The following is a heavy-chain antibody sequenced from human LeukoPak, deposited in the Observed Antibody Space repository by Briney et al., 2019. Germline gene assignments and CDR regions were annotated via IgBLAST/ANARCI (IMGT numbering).Heavy chain of an antibody. Sequence: SETLSLTCTVSGGSISSGDYYWSWIRQPPGKGLEWIGHIYYSGGTNYNPSLKSRVTISVDTSKNQFSLKLSSVTAADTAVYYCARAEYYDILTGSLPIDYWGQGTLVTVSS. V-gene: IGHV4-61*08. J-gene: IGHJ4*02. CDR2: IYYSGGT. CDR3: ARAEYYDILTGSLPIDY. D-gene: IGHD3-9*01. CDR1: GGSISSGDYY.